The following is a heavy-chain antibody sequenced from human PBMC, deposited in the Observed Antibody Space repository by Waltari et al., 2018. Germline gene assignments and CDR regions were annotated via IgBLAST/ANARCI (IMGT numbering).Heavy chain of an antibody. Sequence: QVQLQESGPGLVKPPGTLSLTCTVSGYSIKNNSYWGWIRQPPGGGLEWIGTMYPTGDTDYDPSLRSRVIISVDTSKNQFSLRLSCGTAADTAVYYCARVVPRAANDYWGQGTLVTVSS. CDR1: GYSIKNNSY. V-gene: IGHV4-38-2*02. CDR2: MYPTGDT. D-gene: IGHD3-10*01. J-gene: IGHJ4*02. CDR3: ARVVPRAANDY.